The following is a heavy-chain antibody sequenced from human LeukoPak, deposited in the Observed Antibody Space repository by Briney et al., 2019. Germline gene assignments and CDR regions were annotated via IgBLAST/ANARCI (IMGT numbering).Heavy chain of an antibody. CDR1: GVTFSRNA. D-gene: IGHD3-22*01. V-gene: IGHV3-7*01. CDR3: ARELTYYYDSSGYRPSLYYYYGMDV. Sequence: GGSLRLSCAASGVTFSRNAMSWVRQAPGKGLEWVANIKQDGSEKYYVDSVKGRFTISRDNAKNSLYLQMNSLRAEDTAVYYCARELTYYYDSSGYRPSLYYYYGMDVWGQGTTVTVSS. CDR2: IKQDGSEK. J-gene: IGHJ6*02.